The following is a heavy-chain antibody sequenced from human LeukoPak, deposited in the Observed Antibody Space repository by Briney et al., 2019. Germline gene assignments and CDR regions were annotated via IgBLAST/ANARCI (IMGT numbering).Heavy chain of an antibody. J-gene: IGHJ3*01. CDR3: ANTRSGDVFDA. CDR1: GGSISTYY. V-gene: IGHV4-59*08. CDR2: ISYNGNT. D-gene: IGHD2-15*01. Sequence: SETLSLTCTVSGGSISTYYWTWIRQPPGKGLEWVGYISYNGNTHYNPSLYSRITISLDTSKTHFSLKLSSVTAADTAVYYCANTRSGDVFDAWGQGAMVTVSS.